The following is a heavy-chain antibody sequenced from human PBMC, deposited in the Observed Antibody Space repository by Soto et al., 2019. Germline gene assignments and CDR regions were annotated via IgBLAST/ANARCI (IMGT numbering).Heavy chain of an antibody. CDR2: TRNSGGA. Sequence: QVQQQESGPGLVKPSGTLSLTCAVSSGSVFSSNWWSWVRLPPGKGLEWIGETRNSGGANYNPSLKSRVTITVDRSRNHIFLELSSVTAADTAVYYCASHLVMAGTRGFDHWGLGTLVTVSS. V-gene: IGHV4-4*02. D-gene: IGHD6-19*01. CDR3: ASHLVMAGTRGFDH. J-gene: IGHJ4*02. CDR1: SGSVFSSNW.